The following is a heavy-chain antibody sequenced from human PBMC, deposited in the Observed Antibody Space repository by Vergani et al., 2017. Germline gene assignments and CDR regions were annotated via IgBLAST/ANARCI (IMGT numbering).Heavy chain of an antibody. V-gene: IGHV3-53*01. D-gene: IGHD3-3*01. Sequence: VQLVESGGGVVQPGRSLRLSCAASGFTVSSNDMSWVRQAPGKGLEWVSIIYNGGSTYYADSVKGRFTISRDNSKNTLYLQMNSLRAEDTAVYYCAKDRVVFGVVKGDWYFDLWGRGTLVTVSS. CDR1: GFTVSSND. J-gene: IGHJ2*01. CDR2: IYNGGST. CDR3: AKDRVVFGVVKGDWYFDL.